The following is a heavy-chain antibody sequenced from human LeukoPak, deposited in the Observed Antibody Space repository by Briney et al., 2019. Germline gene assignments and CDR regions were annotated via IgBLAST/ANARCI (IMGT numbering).Heavy chain of an antibody. D-gene: IGHD1-26*01. V-gene: IGHV3-66*02. CDR3: ARSDPMVGATCFDY. CDR2: IYSGGST. CDR1: GFTFSDYY. Sequence: GGSLRLSCAASGFTFSDYYMSWVRQAPGKGLEWVSVIYSGGSTYYADSVKGRFTISRDNSKNTLYLQMNSLRAEDTAVYYCARSDPMVGATCFDYWGQGTLVTVSS. J-gene: IGHJ4*02.